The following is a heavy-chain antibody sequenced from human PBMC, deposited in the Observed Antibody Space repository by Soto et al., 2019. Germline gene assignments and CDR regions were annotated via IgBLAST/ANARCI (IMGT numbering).Heavy chain of an antibody. Sequence: SVKVTCKASGGTFSSYTISWVRQAPGQRLKWMGRIIPILGIANYAQKFQGRVTITADKSTSTAYMELSSLRSEDTAVYYCARWFLYYYDSSGYVDAFDIWGQGSMVTVSS. CDR1: GGTFSSYT. V-gene: IGHV1-69*02. CDR2: IIPILGIA. D-gene: IGHD3-22*01. J-gene: IGHJ3*02. CDR3: ARWFLYYYDSSGYVDAFDI.